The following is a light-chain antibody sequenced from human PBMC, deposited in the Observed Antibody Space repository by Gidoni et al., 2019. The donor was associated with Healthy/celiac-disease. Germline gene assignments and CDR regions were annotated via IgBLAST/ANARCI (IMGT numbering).Light chain of an antibody. Sequence: DIQLTQSPSFLSASVGDRVTITCRASQGISSYLAWYQQKPGKASKLLIYAASTLQSGVPSRFSGSGSGTEFTLTISSLQPEDFATYYCQQLNSYPPTFXGXTKVXIK. CDR3: QQLNSYPPT. CDR2: AAS. J-gene: IGKJ4*01. V-gene: IGKV1-9*01. CDR1: QGISSY.